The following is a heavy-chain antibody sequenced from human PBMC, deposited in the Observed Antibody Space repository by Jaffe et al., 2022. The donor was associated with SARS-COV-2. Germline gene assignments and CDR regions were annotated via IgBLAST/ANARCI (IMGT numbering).Heavy chain of an antibody. V-gene: IGHV1-24*01. CDR3: AADGFSGPPISEYYRALDV. CDR1: GDTLIEVT. D-gene: IGHD2-15*01. Sequence: QVQLVQSGAEVKKPGASVKVSCKLSGDTLIEVTKHWVRQAPGKGLEWMGTFDPEDGETIYAQKFQGRISMTQDKSSDTFYMNLSSLSSEDTAVYYCAADGFSGPPISEYYRALDVWGQGTTVIVSS. CDR2: FDPEDGET. J-gene: IGHJ6*02.